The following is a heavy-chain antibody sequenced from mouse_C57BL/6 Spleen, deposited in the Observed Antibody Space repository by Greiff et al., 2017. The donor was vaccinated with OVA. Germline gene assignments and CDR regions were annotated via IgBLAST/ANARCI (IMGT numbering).Heavy chain of an antibody. CDR3: TGDYYGSSYDY. Sequence: EVQLQQSGAELVRPGASVKLSCTASGFNIKDYYMHWVKQRPEQGLEWIGRIDPEDGDTEYATKFQGKATMTADTTSNTAYMQLSSLTSEDTAVYYCTGDYYGSSYDYWGQGTTLTVSS. CDR2: IDPEDGDT. D-gene: IGHD1-1*01. CDR1: GFNIKDYY. J-gene: IGHJ2*01. V-gene: IGHV14-1*01.